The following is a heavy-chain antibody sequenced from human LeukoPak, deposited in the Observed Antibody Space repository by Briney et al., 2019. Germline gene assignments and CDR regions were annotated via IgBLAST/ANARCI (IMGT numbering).Heavy chain of an antibody. J-gene: IGHJ4*02. V-gene: IGHV4-39*02. Sequence: SETLSLTCTVSGDSLGSGMYYWGWIRQAPGKGLTWIGSIYHSGSIFYNASFESRVAMSVDPSNNQFSLRLTSVTAADTAVYYCAREGYTSSWYSGYYYFDYWGQGTLVTVSS. CDR2: IYHSGSI. CDR3: AREGYTSSWYSGYYYFDY. D-gene: IGHD6-13*01. CDR1: GDSLGSGMYY.